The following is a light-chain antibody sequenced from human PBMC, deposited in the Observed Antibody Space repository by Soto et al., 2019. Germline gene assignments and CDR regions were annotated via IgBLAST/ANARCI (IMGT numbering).Light chain of an antibody. CDR3: QQYNSYS. J-gene: IGKJ1*01. V-gene: IGKV1-5*01. CDR2: HAS. Sequence: DIQMTQSPSTLPASLGDRVTITCRASQSISNWLAWYQHKPGTAPKVLIYHASNLQSGVPSRFSGSGSGTEFTLTISSLQPDDFATYYCQQYNSYSFGQGTKVDI. CDR1: QSISNW.